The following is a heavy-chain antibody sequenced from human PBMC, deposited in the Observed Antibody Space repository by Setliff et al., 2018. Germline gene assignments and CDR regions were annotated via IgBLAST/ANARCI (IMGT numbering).Heavy chain of an antibody. D-gene: IGHD6-13*01. CDR2: INYSGST. CDR3: ARAAGYSSSWYHYYYGMDV. J-gene: IGHJ6*02. V-gene: IGHV4-39*01. Sequence: NPSETLSLTCTVSGGSISSSRYYWGWIRQPPGKGLEWIGSINYSGSTYYNPSLKSRVTISVETSKNQFSLKLSSVTAADTAVYYCARAAGYSSSWYHYYYGMDVWGQGTTVTVS. CDR1: GGSISSSRYY.